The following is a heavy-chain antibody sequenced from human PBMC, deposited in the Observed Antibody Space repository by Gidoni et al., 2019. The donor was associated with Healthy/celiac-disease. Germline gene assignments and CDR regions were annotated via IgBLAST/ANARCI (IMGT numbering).Heavy chain of an antibody. CDR2: ISSSSSYI. J-gene: IGHJ4*02. CDR3: ARDDVQFPLFFDY. D-gene: IGHD3-3*01. V-gene: IGHV3-21*01. Sequence: EVQLVESGGGLVKPGGSLRLSCAASGFTFSSYSMNWVRQAPGKGMEWVSSISSSSSYIYYADSVKGRFTISRDNAKNSLYLQMNSLRAEDTAVYYCARDDVQFPLFFDYWGQGTLVTVSS. CDR1: GFTFSSYS.